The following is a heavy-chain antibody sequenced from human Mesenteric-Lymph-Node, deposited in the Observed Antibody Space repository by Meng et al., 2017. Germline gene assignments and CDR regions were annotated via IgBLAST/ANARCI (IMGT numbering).Heavy chain of an antibody. CDR3: AREAGRDGYATPKFDY. CDR2: IYYTGST. D-gene: IGHD5-24*01. J-gene: IGHJ4*02. CDR1: GGSIGSGGYY. Sequence: VHLQDPGPGLFKPSGTLSLTCTVSGGSIGSGGYYWSWIRQHPGKGLEWIGYIYYTGSTFYNPSLKSRVTISVDTSKNQFSLKLISATAADTAVYYCAREAGRDGYATPKFDYWGQGTLVTVSS. V-gene: IGHV4-31*03.